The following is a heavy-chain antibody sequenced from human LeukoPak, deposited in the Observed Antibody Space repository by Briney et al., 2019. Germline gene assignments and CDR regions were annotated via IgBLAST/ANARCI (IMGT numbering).Heavy chain of an antibody. CDR3: ATDGALLRSDWYFDL. V-gene: IGHV1-24*01. J-gene: IGHJ2*01. CDR2: FDPEDGET. CDR1: GYTLTELS. D-gene: IGHD3-3*01. Sequence: ASVKVSCKVSGYTLTELSMHWVRQAPGKGHEWMGGFDPEDGETIYAQKFQGRVTMTEDTSTDTAYMELSSLRSEDTAVYYCATDGALLRSDWYFDLWGRGTLVTVSS.